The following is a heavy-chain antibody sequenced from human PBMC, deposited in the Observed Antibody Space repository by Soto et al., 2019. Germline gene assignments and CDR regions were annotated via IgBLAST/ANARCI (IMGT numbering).Heavy chain of an antibody. J-gene: IGHJ4*02. CDR3: ARDPHHTSGIVGNIDY. CDR1: GDSVSSNSAA. Sequence: SQTLSLTCAISGDSVSSNSAAWNWIRQSPSRGLEWLGRTYYRSKWYIDYAVSVKSRITINPDTSKNQLSLQLSSVTPEDTAVYYWARDPHHTSGIVGNIDYCRQGTLVTVSS. CDR2: TYYRSKWYI. V-gene: IGHV6-1*01. D-gene: IGHD1-26*01.